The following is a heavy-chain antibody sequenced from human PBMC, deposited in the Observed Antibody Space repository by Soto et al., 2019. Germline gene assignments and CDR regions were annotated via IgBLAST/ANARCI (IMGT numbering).Heavy chain of an antibody. J-gene: IGHJ6*02. Sequence: ASVKVSCKASGGTFSSYAISWVRQAPGQGLEWMGGIIPIFGTANYAQKFQGRVTITADESTSTAYMELSSLRSEDTAVYYCARGRARNVYGGAYRGGDWYYYGMDVWGQGTTVTVYS. V-gene: IGHV1-69*13. CDR2: IIPIFGTA. D-gene: IGHD2-21*02. CDR3: ARGRARNVYGGAYRGGDWYYYGMDV. CDR1: GGTFSSYA.